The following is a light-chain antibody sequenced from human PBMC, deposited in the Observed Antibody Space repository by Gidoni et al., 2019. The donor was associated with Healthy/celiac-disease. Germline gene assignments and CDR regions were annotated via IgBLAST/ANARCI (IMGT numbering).Light chain of an antibody. CDR2: DAS. J-gene: IGKJ4*01. CDR3: QQYDNLPLT. Sequence: DIQLTQSPFSLSASVGDRVPITCQARQDISNYLNWYQQKPGKAPKLLIYDASNLETGVPSRFSGSGSGTDFTFTISSLQPEDIATYYCQQYDNLPLTFGGGTKVEIK. CDR1: QDISNY. V-gene: IGKV1-33*01.